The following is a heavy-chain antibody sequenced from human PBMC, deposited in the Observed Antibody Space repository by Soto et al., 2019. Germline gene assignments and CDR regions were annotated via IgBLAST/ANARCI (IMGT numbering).Heavy chain of an antibody. D-gene: IGHD2-15*01. V-gene: IGHV3-74*01. J-gene: IGHJ3*02. Sequence: EVQLGESGGGLVQPGGSLRLSCAASGFTFSNSWMHWVRQAPAKGLVWISRIKSDGTSTSYADSVRGRFTISRDNAKNTLYLQMNNLGAEDTAVYFCARDPHGSFAGAHDAFDIWGQGTMVTVSS. CDR3: ARDPHGSFAGAHDAFDI. CDR1: GFTFSNSW. CDR2: IKSDGTST.